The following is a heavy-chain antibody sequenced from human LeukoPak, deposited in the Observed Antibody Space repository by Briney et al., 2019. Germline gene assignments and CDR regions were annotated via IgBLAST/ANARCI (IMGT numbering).Heavy chain of an antibody. CDR1: GFTFSSYA. CDR2: ISGSGGST. V-gene: IGHV3-23*01. J-gene: IGHJ6*02. CDR3: AKDFPTYYYGSGSYYNSDYYYYGMDV. Sequence: GGSLRLSCAASGFTFSSYAMSWVRQAPGKGLEWVSAISGSGGSTYYADSVKGRFTISRDNSKNTLYLQMNSLRAEDTAVYYCAKDFPTYYYGSGSYYNSDYYYYGMDVWGQGTTVTVYS. D-gene: IGHD3-10*01.